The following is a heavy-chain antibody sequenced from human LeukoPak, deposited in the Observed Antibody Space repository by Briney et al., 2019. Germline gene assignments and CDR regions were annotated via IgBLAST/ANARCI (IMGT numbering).Heavy chain of an antibody. CDR1: GGSISSYY. CDR3: ARGFGSYSYYFDY. Sequence: PSETLSLTCTVSGGSISSYYWSWIRQPPGKGLEWIGYIYYSGSTNYNPSLKSRVTISVDTSKNQFSLKLSSVTAADTAVYYCARGFGSYSYYFDYWGQGTLVTVSS. D-gene: IGHD1-26*01. V-gene: IGHV4-59*01. J-gene: IGHJ4*02. CDR2: IYYSGST.